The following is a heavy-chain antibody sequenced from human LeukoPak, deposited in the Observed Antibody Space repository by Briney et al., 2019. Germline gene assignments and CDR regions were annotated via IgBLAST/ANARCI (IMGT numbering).Heavy chain of an antibody. CDR3: ARIPIRITMVRGVRTGHRYGMDV. CDR2: INHSGST. D-gene: IGHD3-10*01. V-gene: IGHV4-34*01. CDR1: GGSISSYY. J-gene: IGHJ6*02. Sequence: SETLSLTCTVSGGSISSYYWSWIRQPPGKGLEWIGEINHSGSTNYNPSLKSRVTISVDTSKNQFSLKLSSVTAADTAVYYCARIPIRITMVRGVRTGHRYGMDVWGQGTTVTVSS.